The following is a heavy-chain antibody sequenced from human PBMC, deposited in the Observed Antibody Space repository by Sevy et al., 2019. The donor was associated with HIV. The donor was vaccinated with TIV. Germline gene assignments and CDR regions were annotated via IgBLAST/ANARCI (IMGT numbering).Heavy chain of an antibody. J-gene: IGHJ4*02. CDR3: ARAFRAVAGSYYFDY. CDR2: FYYSEST. Sequence: GSLRLSCTVSGGSISISSYYWGWIRQPSGKGLEWIGSFYYSESTYYNPSLKSRVTISVDTSKNQFSLKLRSVTAADTAVYYCARAFRAVAGSYYFDYWGQGTLVTVSS. CDR1: GGSISISSYY. D-gene: IGHD6-19*01. V-gene: IGHV4-39*01.